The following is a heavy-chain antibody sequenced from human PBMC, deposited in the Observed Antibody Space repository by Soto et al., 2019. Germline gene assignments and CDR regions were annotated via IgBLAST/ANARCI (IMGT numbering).Heavy chain of an antibody. D-gene: IGHD4-17*01. Sequence: QVQLQESGPGLVKPSETLSLTCTVSGGSISSYYWSWIRQPPGKGLEWIGNIYYSGSTNYNPSLKXRXTXSXXTSKHQCSLKLISVTAADTAVYYCARGYGDYVSDYWGQGTLVTVSS. J-gene: IGHJ4*02. CDR2: IYYSGST. CDR3: ARGYGDYVSDY. CDR1: GGSISSYY. V-gene: IGHV4-59*01.